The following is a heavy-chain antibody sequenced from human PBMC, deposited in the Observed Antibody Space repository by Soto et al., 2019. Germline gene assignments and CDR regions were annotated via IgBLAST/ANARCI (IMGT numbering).Heavy chain of an antibody. V-gene: IGHV1-69*12. CDR2: IIPRFGTA. J-gene: IGHJ4*02. CDR1: GGTFSSYA. D-gene: IGHD3-10*01. Sequence: QVQLVQSGAEVKKPGSSVKVSYKASGGTFSSYAVSWVRQAPGQGLEWMGGIIPRFGTANYAQKFQGRVTITADEYPSTAYRELSSLRSEDTAVYYCARLYGEMATVDDYWGQGTLVTVTS. CDR3: ARLYGEMATVDDY.